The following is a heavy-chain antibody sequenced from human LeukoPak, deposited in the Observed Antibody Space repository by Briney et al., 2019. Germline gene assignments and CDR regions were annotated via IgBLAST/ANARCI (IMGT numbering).Heavy chain of an antibody. J-gene: IGHJ6*02. CDR1: GFTFSDYY. V-gene: IGHV3-11*01. D-gene: IGHD2-2*01. CDR3: AREGGLGYCSSTSCRYYGMDV. CDR2: ISSSGSTI. Sequence: GGSLRLSCAASGFTFSDYYMSWIRQAPGKGLEWVSYISSSGSTIYYADSVKGRFTISRDNAKNSLYPQMNSLRAEDTAVYYCAREGGLGYCSSTSCRYYGMDVWGQGATVTVSS.